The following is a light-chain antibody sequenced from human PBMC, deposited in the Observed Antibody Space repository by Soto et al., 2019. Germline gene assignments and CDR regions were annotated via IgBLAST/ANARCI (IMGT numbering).Light chain of an antibody. J-gene: IGKJ1*01. V-gene: IGKV1-5*01. CDR3: QQYNSYST. Sequence: DIQMTQPPSSLSASVGDRVTITCRASQSISSYLNWYQQKPGKAPKLLIYDASSLESGVPSRFSGSGSGTEFTLTISSLQPDDFATYYCQQYNSYSTFGQGTKVDIK. CDR1: QSISSY. CDR2: DAS.